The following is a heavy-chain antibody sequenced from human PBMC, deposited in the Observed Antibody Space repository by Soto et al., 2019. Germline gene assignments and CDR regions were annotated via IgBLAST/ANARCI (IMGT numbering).Heavy chain of an antibody. CDR2: IYYSGST. Sequence: QLQLQESGPGLVKPSETLSLTCTVSGGSISSSSYYWGWLRQPPGKGLGRIGSIYYSGSTYYNPALQSRVTLSVDTSKYQSSLKLSSVTDADTAVYDCARRGAAAVSYYGWFDPWGQGTLVTVSS. J-gene: IGHJ5*02. CDR1: GGSISSSSYY. V-gene: IGHV4-39*01. CDR3: ARRGAAAVSYYGWFDP. D-gene: IGHD6-13*01.